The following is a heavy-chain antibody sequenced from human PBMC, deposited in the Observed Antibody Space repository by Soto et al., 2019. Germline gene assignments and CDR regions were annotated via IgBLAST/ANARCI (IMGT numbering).Heavy chain of an antibody. CDR1: GFTLSGYA. CDR2: ISSNGVGT. J-gene: IGHJ6*03. V-gene: IGHV3-64*01. Sequence: EVQLAESGGGLAQPGGSLRLSCAASGFTLSGYAMDWVRQAPGKGLEYVSGISSNGVGTYYANSVQGRFTISRDNSKNTVYLQMGSLGPDDMAVYYCARRARPDFYYMDVWGRGITVTDSS. CDR3: ARRARPDFYYMDV. D-gene: IGHD6-6*01.